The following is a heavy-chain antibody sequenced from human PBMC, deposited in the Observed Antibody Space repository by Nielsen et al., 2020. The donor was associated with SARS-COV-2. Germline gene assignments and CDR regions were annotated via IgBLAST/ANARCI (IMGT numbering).Heavy chain of an antibody. J-gene: IGHJ2*01. CDR2: ISGDGRDK. V-gene: IGHV3-7*01. D-gene: IGHD4-17*01. CDR3: ARCRRPYHLFSGDYYWYFDL. Sequence: GESLKISCEVSEFTFSSYWMTWVRQAPGKGLERVASISGDGRDKYYVDSVKGRFTISRDNPSNSLSLQMGSLWAEDTAVYYCARCRRPYHLFSGDYYWYFDLWGRGTLVTVSS. CDR1: EFTFSSYW.